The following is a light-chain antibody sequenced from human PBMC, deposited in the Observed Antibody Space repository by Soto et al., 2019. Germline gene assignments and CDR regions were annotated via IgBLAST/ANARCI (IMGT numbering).Light chain of an antibody. J-gene: IGLJ3*02. Sequence: QSVLTQPPSASGTPGQRVTISCSGSSSNIGSNAVNWYQHLQGTAPQLLIYSNDPRPSGVPDRFSGSKSATYASLPISGRQSEDEADYYCAAWVNSMYGPVFGGGTKLTVL. CDR1: SSNIGSNA. CDR3: AAWVNSMYGPV. CDR2: SND. V-gene: IGLV1-44*01.